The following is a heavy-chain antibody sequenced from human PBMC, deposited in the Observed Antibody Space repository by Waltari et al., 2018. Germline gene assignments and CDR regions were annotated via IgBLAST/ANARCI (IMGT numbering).Heavy chain of an antibody. CDR3: AGGAAAGPPCDY. V-gene: IGHV1-69*06. CDR1: GYTFTSYG. D-gene: IGHD6-13*01. Sequence: QVQLVQSGAEVKKPGASVKVSCKASGYTFTSYGISWVRQAPGQGLEWMGRIITICGTANYAQKFQGRVTITADKSTSTAYMELSSLRSEDTAVYYCAGGAAAGPPCDYWGQGTLVTVSS. CDR2: IITICGTA. J-gene: IGHJ4*02.